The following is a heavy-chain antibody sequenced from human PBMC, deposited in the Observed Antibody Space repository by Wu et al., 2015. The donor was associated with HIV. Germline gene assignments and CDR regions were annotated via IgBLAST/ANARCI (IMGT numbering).Heavy chain of an antibody. CDR2: INPSGGTT. J-gene: IGHJ6*03. V-gene: IGHV1-46*01. CDR1: GYTFTTYY. CDR3: AKATKDTYYYDSSGGLRYDYYYYMDV. D-gene: IGHD3-22*01. Sequence: QVQLVQSGGEVKTPGASVRVSCKASGYTFTTYYMHWVRQAPGQGLEWMGIINPSGGTTNYAQKFQGRVTMTRDTSTSTVYMELSSLRSEDTAVYYCAKATKDTYYYDSSGGLRYDYYYYMDVWGKGTSVIVSS.